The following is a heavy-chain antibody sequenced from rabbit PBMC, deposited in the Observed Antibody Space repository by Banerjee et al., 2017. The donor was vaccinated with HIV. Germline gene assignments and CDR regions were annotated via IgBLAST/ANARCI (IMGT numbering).Heavy chain of an antibody. Sequence: QEQLEESGGDLVKPEGSLTLTCTASGIDFSSRHYMCWVRQAPGKGLESVACMYSNIPSTWYVSWVNGRFTISKTSSTTVTLQMTSLTAADTATYFCAKSAGSGGDSYAKLWGPGTLVTVS. J-gene: IGHJ4*01. CDR1: GIDFSSRHY. D-gene: IGHD4-2*01. CDR2: MYSNIPST. V-gene: IGHV1S45*01. CDR3: AKSAGSGGDSYAKL.